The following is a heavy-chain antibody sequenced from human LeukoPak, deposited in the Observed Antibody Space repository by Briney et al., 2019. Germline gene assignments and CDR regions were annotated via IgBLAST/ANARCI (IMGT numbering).Heavy chain of an antibody. CDR1: GFTFSDCY. J-gene: IGHJ4*02. Sequence: GGSLRLSCAASGFTFSDCYMSWIRQAPGKGLEWVSYISSSGSTIYYADSVKGRFTISRDNAKNSLYLRMNSLRAEDTAVYYCARDHYYDSSGYFLGYWGQGTLVTVSS. CDR2: ISSSGSTI. CDR3: ARDHYYDSSGYFLGY. V-gene: IGHV3-11*01. D-gene: IGHD3-22*01.